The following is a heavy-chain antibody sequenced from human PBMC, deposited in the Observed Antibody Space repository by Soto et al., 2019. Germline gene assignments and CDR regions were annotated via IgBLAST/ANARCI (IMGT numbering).Heavy chain of an antibody. CDR3: ARVLEYYDILTGCLVATYFDH. CDR1: GFTFSSYS. CDR2: ISSSSSTI. D-gene: IGHD3-9*01. Sequence: GGSLRLSCAASGFTFSSYSMNWVRQAPGKGLEWVSYISSSSSTIYYADSVKGRFTISRDNAKNSLYLQMNSLRAEDTAVYYCARVLEYYDILTGCLVATYFDHWGQGTLVTVSS. J-gene: IGHJ4*02. V-gene: IGHV3-48*01.